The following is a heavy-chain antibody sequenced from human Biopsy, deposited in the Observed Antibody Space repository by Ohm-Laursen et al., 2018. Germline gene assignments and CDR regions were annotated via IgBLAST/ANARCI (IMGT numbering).Heavy chain of an antibody. CDR1: GYTFTSHD. J-gene: IGHJ4*02. V-gene: IGHV1-8*01. D-gene: IGHD1-26*01. CDR3: ARWETTLGRSLDS. Sequence: SVKVSCKASGYTFTSHDINWVRQATGQGLEWMGWMSSNTGNTVYAQRFQDRVTMTSDTSTGTAYMELTSLTSDDTAVYFCARWETTLGRSLDSWGQGTLVAVSS. CDR2: MSSNTGNT.